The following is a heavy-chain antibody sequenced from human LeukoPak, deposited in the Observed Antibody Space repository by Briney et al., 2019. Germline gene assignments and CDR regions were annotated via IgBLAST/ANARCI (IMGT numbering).Heavy chain of an antibody. CDR3: STGWS. V-gene: IGHV3-15*01. J-gene: IGHJ5*02. CDR2: IKSKSDGGTT. CDR1: GLTFSAAW. D-gene: IGHD6-13*01. Sequence: PGGSLRFSCVASGLTFSAAWLSWVRHIPGKGLEWVGRIKSKSDGGTTDYAAPVKGRFTISRDDSKNTMYLQVSRLKYEDTGVYYCSTGWSWGQGTPVTVSS.